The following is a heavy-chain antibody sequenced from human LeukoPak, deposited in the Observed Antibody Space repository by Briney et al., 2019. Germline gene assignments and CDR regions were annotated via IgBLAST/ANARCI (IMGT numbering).Heavy chain of an antibody. D-gene: IGHD2-2*03. CDR3: ASWIAYGMDV. CDR2: INHSGST. Sequence: SETLSLTCAVYGGSFSGYYWSWIRQPPGKGLEWIGEINHSGSTNYNPSLKSRVTISVDTSKNQFSLKLSSVTAADTAVYYCASWIAYGMDVWGQGTTVTVSS. V-gene: IGHV4-34*01. CDR1: GGSFSGYY. J-gene: IGHJ6*02.